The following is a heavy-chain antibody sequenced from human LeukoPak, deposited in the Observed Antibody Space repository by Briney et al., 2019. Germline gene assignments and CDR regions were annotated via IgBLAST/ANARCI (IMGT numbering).Heavy chain of an antibody. V-gene: IGHV4-30-4*07. Sequence: SETLSLTCAVSGGSISSGGYSWSWIRQPPGKGLEWIGYIYYSGSTYYNPSLKSRVTISVDTSKNQFSLKLSSVTAADTAVYYCARRDGYNGYLDYWGQGTLVTVSS. CDR3: ARRDGYNGYLDY. CDR2: IYYSGST. D-gene: IGHD5-24*01. J-gene: IGHJ4*02. CDR1: GGSISSGGYS.